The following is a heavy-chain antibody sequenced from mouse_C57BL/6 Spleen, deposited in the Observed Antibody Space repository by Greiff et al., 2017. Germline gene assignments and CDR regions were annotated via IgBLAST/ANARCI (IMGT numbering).Heavy chain of an antibody. CDR3: AREKDYGNYRYFDV. CDR2: IYPGDGDT. CDR1: GYAFSSYW. Sequence: VQLVESGAELVKPGASVKISCKASGYAFSSYWMNWVKQRPGKGLEWIGQIYPGDGDTNYNGKFKGKATLTADKSSSTAYMQLSSLTSEDSAVYFCAREKDYGNYRYFDVWGTGTTVTVSS. D-gene: IGHD2-1*01. J-gene: IGHJ1*03. V-gene: IGHV1-80*01.